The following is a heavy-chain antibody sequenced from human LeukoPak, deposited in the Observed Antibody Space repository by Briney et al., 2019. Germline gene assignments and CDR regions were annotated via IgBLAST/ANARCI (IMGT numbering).Heavy chain of an antibody. D-gene: IGHD6-13*01. J-gene: IGHJ6*02. CDR1: GYTXTDYY. CDR3: ARVRIGQQLDKYYYYAMDV. V-gene: IGHV1-2*02. Sequence: ASVKVSCKASGYTXTDYYMHWVRQAPGQGLEWMGWINPNSGGTNYAQKFQGRVTMTTDTSISTAYMEVSRLRSDDTAVYYCARVRIGQQLDKYYYYAMDVWGQGTTVTASS. CDR2: INPNSGGT.